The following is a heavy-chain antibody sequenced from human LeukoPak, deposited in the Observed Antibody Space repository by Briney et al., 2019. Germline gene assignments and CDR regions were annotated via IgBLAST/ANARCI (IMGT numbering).Heavy chain of an antibody. CDR1: GFTFSSYG. Sequence: GTLRLSCAASGFTFSSYGMSWVRQAPGKGLEWVSAISGSGGSTYYADSVKGRFTISRDNSKNTLYLQMNNLRAEDTAMFYCATSMAQDVDAFHIWGQGTMVTVSS. CDR2: ISGSGGST. V-gene: IGHV3-23*01. D-gene: IGHD2-21*01. CDR3: ATSMAQDVDAFHI. J-gene: IGHJ3*02.